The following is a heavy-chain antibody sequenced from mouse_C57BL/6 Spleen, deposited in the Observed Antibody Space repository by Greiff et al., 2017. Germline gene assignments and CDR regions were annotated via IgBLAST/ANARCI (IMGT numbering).Heavy chain of an antibody. Sequence: EVQLQQSGPELVKPGASVKIPCKASGYTFTDYNMDWVKQSHGKSLEWIGDINPNNGGTIYNQKFKGKATLTVDKSSSTAYLVLRSLTSEDTAVYYCARGGAYEDNQAWFAYWGQGTLVTVSA. D-gene: IGHD1-1*01. CDR3: ARGGAYEDNQAWFAY. V-gene: IGHV1-18*01. CDR2: INPNNGGT. CDR1: GYTFTDYN. J-gene: IGHJ3*01.